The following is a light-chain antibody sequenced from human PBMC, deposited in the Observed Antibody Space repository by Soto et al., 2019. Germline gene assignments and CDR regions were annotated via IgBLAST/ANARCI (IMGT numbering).Light chain of an antibody. V-gene: IGKV1-39*01. J-gene: IGKJ1*01. Sequence: DIQMTQSPSSLSASVGDRVTITCLASQSISSYLNWYQQKPGKAPKLLIYAASSLQSGVPSRFSGSGSGTDFTLTISSLQPEDFATYYCQQSYSTSSTFGQGTKVDIK. CDR1: QSISSY. CDR3: QQSYSTSST. CDR2: AAS.